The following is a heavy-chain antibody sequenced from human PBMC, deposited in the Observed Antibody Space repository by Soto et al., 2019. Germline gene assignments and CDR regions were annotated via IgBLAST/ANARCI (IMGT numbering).Heavy chain of an antibody. CDR1: GGTFSSYA. CDR3: ARGGIAAAGYYYYYGMDV. V-gene: IGHV1-69*13. J-gene: IGHJ6*02. CDR2: IIPILGTA. D-gene: IGHD6-13*01. Sequence: ASVKVSCKASGGTFSSYAISWVRQAPGQGLEWMGGIIPILGTANYAQKFQGRVTITAGESTRTAYMELSSLRSEDTAVYYCARGGIAAAGYYYYYGMDVWGQGTTVTVSS.